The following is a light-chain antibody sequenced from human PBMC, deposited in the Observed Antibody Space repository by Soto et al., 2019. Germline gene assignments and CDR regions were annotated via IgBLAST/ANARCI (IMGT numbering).Light chain of an antibody. Sequence: DIQMTQSPSSLSASVGDRVTITCRASQRIYSYLNWYQQKPGKAPKLLIYAASRLQSGGPSSFSGSGSGKDFTLSITSLQPEDSATYYCQESYSTPWTFGQGTKVDIK. J-gene: IGKJ1*01. CDR2: AAS. CDR3: QESYSTPWT. CDR1: QRIYSY. V-gene: IGKV1-39*01.